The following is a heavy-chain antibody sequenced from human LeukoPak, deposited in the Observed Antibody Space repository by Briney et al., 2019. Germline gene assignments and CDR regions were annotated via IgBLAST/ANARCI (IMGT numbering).Heavy chain of an antibody. D-gene: IGHD5-12*01. Sequence: GGSLRLSCAVSGFTFSSYWMSWVRQAPGKGLEWVANIKQDGSEKYYVDSVKGRFTISRDNAKNSLYLQMNSLRAEDTAVYYCARDDYNWFDPWGQGTLVTVSS. V-gene: IGHV3-7*03. CDR2: IKQDGSEK. CDR3: ARDDYNWFDP. J-gene: IGHJ5*02. CDR1: GFTFSSYW.